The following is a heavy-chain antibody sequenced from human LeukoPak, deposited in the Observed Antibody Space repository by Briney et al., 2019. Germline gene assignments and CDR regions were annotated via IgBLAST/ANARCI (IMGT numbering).Heavy chain of an antibody. D-gene: IGHD2-8*01. V-gene: IGHV4-34*01. J-gene: IGHJ5*02. CDR2: GDHTGGT. CDR1: GGSFTGYY. Sequence: SETLSLTCAVYGGSFTGYYWSWIRQPPGKGLEWIGEGDHTGGTKYNPSLKSRVTISADSSKNQFSLKWYSVTAADTGLYYCAKNGQRGFSFDPWGQGTLVIVAS. CDR3: AKNGQRGFSFDP.